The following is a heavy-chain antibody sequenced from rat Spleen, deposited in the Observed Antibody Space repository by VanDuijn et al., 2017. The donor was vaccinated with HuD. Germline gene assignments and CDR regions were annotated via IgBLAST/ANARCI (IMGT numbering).Heavy chain of an antibody. CDR3: ARLGYDGTYYPDW. J-gene: IGHJ2*01. CDR2: IGPSGDST. V-gene: IGHV5-25*01. CDR1: GFTFSDYY. Sequence: EVQLVESGGGLVQPGRSLKLSCAASGFTFSDYYMAWVRQAPKTGLEWVASIGPSGDSTYYRDSVKGRFTISRDNAKSTLYLQMDSLRSEDTATYYCARLGYDGTYYPDWWGQGVMVTVSS. D-gene: IGHD1-12*02.